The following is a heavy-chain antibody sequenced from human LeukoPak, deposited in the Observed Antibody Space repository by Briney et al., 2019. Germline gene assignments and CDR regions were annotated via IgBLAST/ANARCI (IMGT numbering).Heavy chain of an antibody. J-gene: IGHJ4*02. Sequence: PGGSLRLSCAASGFTFSSYAMSWVRQAPGKGLEWVSSVSGSGGSTYYADSVKGRFTISRDNSKSTLFLQMNSLRAEDTAVYYCAKSSYYDSNGYYREYYFDYWGQGALVTVSS. V-gene: IGHV3-23*01. CDR2: VSGSGGST. D-gene: IGHD3-22*01. CDR1: GFTFSSYA. CDR3: AKSSYYDSNGYYREYYFDY.